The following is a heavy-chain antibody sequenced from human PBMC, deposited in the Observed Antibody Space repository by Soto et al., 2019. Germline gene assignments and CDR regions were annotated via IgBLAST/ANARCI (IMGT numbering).Heavy chain of an antibody. D-gene: IGHD6-13*01. CDR1: GFTFSSYG. CDR2: IWYDGSNK. V-gene: IGHV3-33*01. Sequence: QVQLVESGGGVVQPGRSLRLSCAASGFTFSSYGMHWVRQAPGKGLEWVAVIWYDGSNKYYADSVKGRFTISRDTSKNTLYLQMNSLRAEDTAVYYCARDLGSSSWGLNYYYGMDVWGQGTTVTVSS. CDR3: ARDLGSSSWGLNYYYGMDV. J-gene: IGHJ6*02.